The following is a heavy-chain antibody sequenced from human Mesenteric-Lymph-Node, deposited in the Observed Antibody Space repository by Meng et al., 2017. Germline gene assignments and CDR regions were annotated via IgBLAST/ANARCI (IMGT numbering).Heavy chain of an antibody. V-gene: IGHV4-4*02. J-gene: IGHJ4*02. Sequence: QVQLQESGPGLVKPSGTLSLTCAVSGGSISSTHWWTWVRQPPGKGLEWIGEIYQSGTTHYDPSHKSRFTISVDKSKNQFSLELSSVTAADTAVYYCARSPYSGSALPFFDYWGQGSLVTVSS. D-gene: IGHD1-26*01. CDR2: IYQSGTT. CDR3: ARSPYSGSALPFFDY. CDR1: GGSISSTHW.